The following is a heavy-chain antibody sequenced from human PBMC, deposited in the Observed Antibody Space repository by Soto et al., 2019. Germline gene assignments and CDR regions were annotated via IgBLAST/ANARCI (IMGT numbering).Heavy chain of an antibody. V-gene: IGHV3-48*03. CDR2: IQNLGSPI. CDR1: GFTFSNDE. CDR3: ARGWHRGAHFGY. Sequence: EVQLVESGGGLVQPGGSLRLSCEASGFTFSNDEMSCVRQAPGKAPEWIAYIQNLGSPIFYADSVRGRFTISRDNAKNSLYLQLSSLTAEDTAVYYFARGWHRGAHFGYWGQGALVTVPS. J-gene: IGHJ4*02.